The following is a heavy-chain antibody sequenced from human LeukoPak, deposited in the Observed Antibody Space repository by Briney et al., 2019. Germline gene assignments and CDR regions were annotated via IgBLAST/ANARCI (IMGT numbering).Heavy chain of an antibody. D-gene: IGHD3-3*01. J-gene: IGHJ3*02. Sequence: GGSLRLSCAASGFTFSSYSLHWVRQAPGKGLEWVAVISFDGSIQKYADSVRGRFTISRDNSKNTLYLQMNSLRGKDTAAYYCARELTIFGTVIQRYDAFDIWGQGTMVTVSS. CDR3: ARELTIFGTVIQRYDAFDI. CDR1: GFTFSSYS. CDR2: ISFDGSIQ. V-gene: IGHV3-30-3*01.